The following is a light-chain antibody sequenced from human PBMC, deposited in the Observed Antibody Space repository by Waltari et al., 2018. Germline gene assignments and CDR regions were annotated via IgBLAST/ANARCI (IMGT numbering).Light chain of an antibody. Sequence: EIVFTQSPVTLSFSPGERASLSCRASQNVVNNFLAWYQQKPGQAPRLLIYGASSGATGIPDRFSGSGSGTDFTLTISRVEPEDFALYYCHQYGSLPHTFGQGTKLETK. CDR3: HQYGSLPHT. V-gene: IGKV3-20*01. CDR1: QNVVNNF. J-gene: IGKJ2*01. CDR2: GAS.